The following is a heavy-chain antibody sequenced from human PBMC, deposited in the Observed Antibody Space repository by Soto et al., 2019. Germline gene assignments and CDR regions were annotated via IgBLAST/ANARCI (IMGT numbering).Heavy chain of an antibody. CDR1: GGSISSGGYS. J-gene: IGHJ4*02. Sequence: SETLSVTSAVSGGSISSGGYSWSWIRQPPGKGLEWIGYIYHSGNTYYNPSLKSRVTISVDRSKNQFSLTLSSVTAADTAVYYCARGPPHHYWGQGTQVTVSS. CDR2: IYHSGNT. V-gene: IGHV4-30-2*01. CDR3: ARGPPHHY.